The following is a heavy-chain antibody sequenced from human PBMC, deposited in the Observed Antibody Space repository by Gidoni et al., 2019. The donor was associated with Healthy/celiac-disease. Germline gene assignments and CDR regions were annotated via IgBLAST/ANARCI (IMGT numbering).Heavy chain of an antibody. Sequence: EVQLVESGGGLVQPGGSLKLSCAASGFTFSGSAMHWVRQASGKGLEWVGRIRSKANSYATAYAASVKGRFTISRDDSKNTAYLQMNSLKTEDTAVYYCTRHDETHASIAAHVYYYYGMDVWGQGTTVTVSS. CDR3: TRHDETHASIAAHVYYYYGMDV. CDR1: GFTFSGSA. J-gene: IGHJ6*02. D-gene: IGHD6-6*01. V-gene: IGHV3-73*02. CDR2: IRSKANSYAT.